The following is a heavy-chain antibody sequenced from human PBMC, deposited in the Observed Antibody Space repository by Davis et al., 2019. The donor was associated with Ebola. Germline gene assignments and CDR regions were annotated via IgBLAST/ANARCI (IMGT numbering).Heavy chain of an antibody. CDR1: GVSISRHY. Sequence: PSETLSLTCTVSGVSISRHYWSWIRQPPGKGLEWIGSIYYTGSTNYNSSLNSRVTISVDTTKNQFSLKLSSVTAADTAMYYCAERGSSVWGQGTLVTVSS. D-gene: IGHD3-10*01. J-gene: IGHJ4*02. V-gene: IGHV4-59*11. CDR3: AERGSSV. CDR2: IYYTGST.